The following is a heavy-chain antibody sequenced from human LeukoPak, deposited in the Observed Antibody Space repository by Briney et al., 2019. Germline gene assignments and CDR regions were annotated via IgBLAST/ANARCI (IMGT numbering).Heavy chain of an antibody. V-gene: IGHV1-2*02. J-gene: IGHJ4*02. CDR1: GYTFTGYY. Sequence: ASVKVSCKASGYTFTGYYMHWVRQAPGQGLEWMGWINPNSGGTNYAQKFQGRVTMTRDTSISTAYMELSRLRSEDTAVYYCASDARGTFTFGGDYWGQGTLVTVSS. CDR3: ASDARGTFTFGGDY. CDR2: INPNSGGT. D-gene: IGHD3-16*01.